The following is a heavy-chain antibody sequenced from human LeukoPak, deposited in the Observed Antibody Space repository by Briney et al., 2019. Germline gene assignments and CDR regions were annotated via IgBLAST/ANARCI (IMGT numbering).Heavy chain of an antibody. Sequence: GGSLRLSCAASGFTSSSHAMSSVPQAPGKGLESVSVSRGSGGSTFYAGPVKGRFTISRDNARITLYLQMNGLSAEDTSVYYGAKIWGRGWYEKDFGGRGTRVIVS. CDR3: AKIWGRGWYEKDF. V-gene: IGHV3-23*01. J-gene: IGHJ4*02. D-gene: IGHD6-19*01. CDR2: SRGSGGST. CDR1: GFTSSSHA.